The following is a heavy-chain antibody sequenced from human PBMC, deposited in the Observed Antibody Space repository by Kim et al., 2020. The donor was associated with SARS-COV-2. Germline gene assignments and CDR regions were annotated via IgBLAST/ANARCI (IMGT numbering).Heavy chain of an antibody. Sequence: ASVKVSCKASGYTFTSYGISWVRQAPGQGLEWMGWISAYNGNTNYAQKLQGRVTMTTDTSTSTAYMELRSLRSDDTAVYYCAREMVRGVIRSRFDPWGQGTLVTVSS. CDR3: AREMVRGVIRSRFDP. J-gene: IGHJ5*02. D-gene: IGHD3-10*01. V-gene: IGHV1-18*04. CDR1: GYTFTSYG. CDR2: ISAYNGNT.